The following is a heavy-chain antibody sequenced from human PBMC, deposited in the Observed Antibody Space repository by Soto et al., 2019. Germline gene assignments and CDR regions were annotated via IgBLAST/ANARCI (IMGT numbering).Heavy chain of an antibody. CDR3: ARLRAGKTYYDILTGYYPYYGMDV. Sequence: GGSLRLSCAASGFTFSSYGMHWVRQAPGKGLERVAVIWYDGSNKYYADSVKGRFTISRDNSKNTLYLQMNSLRAEDTAVYYCARLRAGKTYYDILTGYYPYYGMDVWGQGTTVTVSS. CDR2: IWYDGSNK. V-gene: IGHV3-33*01. CDR1: GFTFSSYG. D-gene: IGHD3-9*01. J-gene: IGHJ6*02.